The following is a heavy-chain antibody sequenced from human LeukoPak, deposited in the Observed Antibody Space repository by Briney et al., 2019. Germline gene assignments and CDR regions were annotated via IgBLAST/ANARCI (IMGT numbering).Heavy chain of an antibody. V-gene: IGHV3-23*01. CDR2: SSGSGITT. CDR3: AKGIYSSGWSYFDY. D-gene: IGHD6-19*01. CDR1: GFTFSNSA. Sequence: GGSLRLSCAASGFTFSNSAMSWVHQAPGKALEWVSTSSGSGITTYFADSVTGRFTISRDNSKNTMYLQMNSLRAEDTAVYYCAKGIYSSGWSYFDYWGHGTLVTVSS. J-gene: IGHJ4*01.